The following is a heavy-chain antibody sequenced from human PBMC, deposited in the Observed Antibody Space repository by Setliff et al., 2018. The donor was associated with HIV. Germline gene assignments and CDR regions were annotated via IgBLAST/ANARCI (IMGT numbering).Heavy chain of an antibody. D-gene: IGHD6-13*01. CDR3: AAASSRDPLLDY. CDR1: GGSFSGCY. V-gene: IGHV4-34*01. CDR2: INHSGST. Sequence: PSETLSLTCAVYGGSFSGCYWSWIRQPPGKGLEWIGEINHSGSTNYNPSLKSRVTISVDTSMDQFSLKLNSVTAADTAVYYCAAASSRDPLLDYWGQGTLVTVSS. J-gene: IGHJ4*02.